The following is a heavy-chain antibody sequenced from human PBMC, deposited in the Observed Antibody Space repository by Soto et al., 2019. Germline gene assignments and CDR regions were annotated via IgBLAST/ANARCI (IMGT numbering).Heavy chain of an antibody. Sequence: QVQLQESGPGLVKPSGTLSLTCAVSSGSISSSNWWSWVRQPPGKGLEWIGEIYHSGSTNYNPSLKSRVTISVDKSTNQFSLKLSSATAADPAVYYCAGGITVAGPSRDGFDIWGQGTMVTVSS. CDR2: IYHSGST. V-gene: IGHV4-4*02. CDR1: SGSISSSNW. CDR3: AGGITVAGPSRDGFDI. D-gene: IGHD6-19*01. J-gene: IGHJ3*02.